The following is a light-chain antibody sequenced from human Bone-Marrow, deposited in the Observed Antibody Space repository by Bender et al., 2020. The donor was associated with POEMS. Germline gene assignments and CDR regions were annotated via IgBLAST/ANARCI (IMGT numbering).Light chain of an antibody. Sequence: SYVLTQPPSVSVAPGETATITCGGNNIASQSVHWYQQKTGQAPVLVISYDTDRPSGIPERFSGSNSGRAATLAISRVEAGDEAEYYGRGWGTSGEQAGTIFGGGTKRTDL. CDR1: NIASQS. CDR2: YDT. V-gene: IGLV3-21*04. CDR3: RGWGTSGEQAGTI. J-gene: IGLJ2*01.